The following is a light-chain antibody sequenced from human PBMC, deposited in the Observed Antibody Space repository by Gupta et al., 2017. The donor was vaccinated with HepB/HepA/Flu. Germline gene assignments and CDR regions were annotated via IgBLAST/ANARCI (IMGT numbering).Light chain of an antibody. J-gene: IGKJ1*01. Sequence: IVLTQSPGTLSLSPGERVTLSCRASQSFDNYLAWYQQKPGQAPRLLIYGASNRATGIPDIFSGSGSGTDFTLTISRLEPEDSAVYYCHQYGISPWTFGQGSKVEIK. CDR3: HQYGISPWT. V-gene: IGKV3-20*01. CDR1: QSFDNY. CDR2: GAS.